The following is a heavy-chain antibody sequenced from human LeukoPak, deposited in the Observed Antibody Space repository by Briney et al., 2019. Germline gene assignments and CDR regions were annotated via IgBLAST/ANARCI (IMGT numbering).Heavy chain of an antibody. J-gene: IGHJ2*01. D-gene: IGHD3-9*01. CDR3: ARLLALRYFDWLRAYWYFDL. CDR1: GGSFSGYY. V-gene: IGHV4-34*01. Sequence: SETLSLTCAVYGGSFSGYYWSWIRQPPGKGLEWIGEINHSGSTNYNPSLKSRVTISVDTSKNQFSLKLNSVTAADTAVYYCARLLALRYFDWLRAYWYFDLWGRGTLVTVSS. CDR2: INHSGST.